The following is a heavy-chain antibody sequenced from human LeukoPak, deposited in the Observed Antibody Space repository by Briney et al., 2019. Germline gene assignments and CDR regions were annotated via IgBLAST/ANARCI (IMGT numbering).Heavy chain of an antibody. CDR2: ISSNGGST. CDR3: ARGGIAAAGTCAFDI. V-gene: IGHV3-64*01. D-gene: IGHD6-13*01. J-gene: IGHJ3*02. Sequence: PGGSLRLSCAASGFTFSSYAMHWVRQAPGKGLEYVSAISSNGGSTYYANSVKGRFTISRDNSKNTLYLQMGSLRAEDMAVYYCARGGIAAAGTCAFDIWGQGTMVTVSS. CDR1: GFTFSSYA.